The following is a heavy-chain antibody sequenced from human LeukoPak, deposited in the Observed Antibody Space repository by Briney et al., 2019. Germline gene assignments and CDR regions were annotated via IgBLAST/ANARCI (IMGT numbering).Heavy chain of an antibody. CDR3: ARVWFGELTGDAFDI. Sequence: ASVKVSCKASGYTFTSYGISWVRQAPGQGLEWMGWINPNSGGTNYAQKFQGRVTMTRDTSISTAYMELSRLRSDDTAVYYCARVWFGELTGDAFDIWGQGTMVTVSS. CDR2: INPNSGGT. J-gene: IGHJ3*02. CDR1: GYTFTSYG. V-gene: IGHV1-2*02. D-gene: IGHD3-10*01.